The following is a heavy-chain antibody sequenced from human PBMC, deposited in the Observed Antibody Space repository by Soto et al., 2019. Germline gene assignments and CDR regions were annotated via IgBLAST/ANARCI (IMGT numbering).Heavy chain of an antibody. CDR3: ARARASNYDFWSGYWVPWFDP. J-gene: IGHJ5*02. CDR2: IYYSGST. D-gene: IGHD3-3*01. Sequence: SETLSLACTVSGGSISSYYWSWIRQPPGKGLEWIGYIYYSGSTNYNPSLKSRVTISVDTSKNQFSLKLSSVTAADTAVYYCARARASNYDFWSGYWVPWFDPWGQGTLVTVSS. CDR1: GGSISSYY. V-gene: IGHV4-59*01.